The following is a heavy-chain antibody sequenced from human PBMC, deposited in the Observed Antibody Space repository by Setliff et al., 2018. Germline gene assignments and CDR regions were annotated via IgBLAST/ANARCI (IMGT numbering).Heavy chain of an antibody. Sequence: ASVKVSCKASGYTFTNYGVTWVRQAPGQGLEWMGWIGAYNGNTYNAHKFQGRVTMTSDTSTSTAYMELRSLRSEDTAVYYCARAKTFTYYNFWSGYLTGFDYWGQGTLVTVS. CDR1: GYTFTNYG. V-gene: IGHV1-18*01. CDR3: ARAKTFTYYNFWSGYLTGFDY. J-gene: IGHJ4*02. CDR2: IGAYNGNT. D-gene: IGHD3-3*01.